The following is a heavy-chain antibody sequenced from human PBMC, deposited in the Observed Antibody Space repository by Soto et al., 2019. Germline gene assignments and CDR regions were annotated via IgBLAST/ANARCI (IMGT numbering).Heavy chain of an antibody. CDR3: ARADKRRTYYDFWSGYYA. CDR1: GYTLTELS. V-gene: IGHV1-24*01. D-gene: IGHD3-3*01. CDR2: FDPEDGET. Sequence: GASVKVSCKVSGYTLTELSMHWVRQAPGKGLEWMGGFDPEDGETIYAQKFQGRVTITADESTSTAYMELSSLRSEDTAVYYCARADKRRTYYDFWSGYYAWGQGTLVTVSS. J-gene: IGHJ5*02.